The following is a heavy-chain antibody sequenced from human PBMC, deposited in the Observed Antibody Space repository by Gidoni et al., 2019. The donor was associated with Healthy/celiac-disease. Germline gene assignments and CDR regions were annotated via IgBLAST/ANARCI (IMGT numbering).Heavy chain of an antibody. CDR1: GGSISSSSYY. J-gene: IGHJ6*02. D-gene: IGHD3-22*01. CDR3: ASRPRWYDSSGYITGYYYGMDV. V-gene: IGHV4-39*01. Sequence: QLQLQESGPGLVKPSETLSLTCTVSGGSISSSSYYWRWIRQPPGKGLEWIGSIYYSGSTYYNPSLKSRVTISVDTSKNQFSLKLSSVTAADTAVYYCASRPRWYDSSGYITGYYYGMDVWGQGTTVTVSS. CDR2: IYYSGST.